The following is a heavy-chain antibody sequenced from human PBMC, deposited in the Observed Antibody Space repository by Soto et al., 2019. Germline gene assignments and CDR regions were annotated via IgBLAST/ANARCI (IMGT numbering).Heavy chain of an antibody. CDR3: ARDLDIVATISYYYYMDV. Sequence: ASVKVSCKASGYTFTSYAIHWVRQAPGQRLEWMGWINAGNGNTKYSQKFQGRVTITRDTSASTAYMELSSLRSEDTAVYYCARDLDIVATISYYYYMDVWGKGTTVTVSS. D-gene: IGHD5-12*01. CDR1: GYTFTSYA. J-gene: IGHJ6*03. CDR2: INAGNGNT. V-gene: IGHV1-3*01.